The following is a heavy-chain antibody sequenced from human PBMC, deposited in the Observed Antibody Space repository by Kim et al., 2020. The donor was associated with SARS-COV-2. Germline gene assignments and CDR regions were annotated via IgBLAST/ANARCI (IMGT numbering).Heavy chain of an antibody. V-gene: IGHV3-74*03. CDR3: LGAFDY. CDR1: GFTFSRYW. J-gene: IGHJ4*02. CDR2: INSDGNLK. Sequence: GGSLRLSCAASGFTFSRYWMHWVRQAPGKGPVWVSRINSDGNLKTYSDSVKGRFTISRDNARNTLYLQMNSLRVEDTAVSFCLGAFDYWGRGTLVTVSS. D-gene: IGHD3-16*01.